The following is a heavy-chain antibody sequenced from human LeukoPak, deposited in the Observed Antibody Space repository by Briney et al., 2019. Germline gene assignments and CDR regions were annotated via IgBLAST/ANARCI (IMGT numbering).Heavy chain of an antibody. Sequence: GGSLRLSCAGSGFTFGGYGMHWFRQTPGKGLEGVAVIAYDGSRTFYADSVKGRFTISRDNSKNTMSVQLDDLRADDTAVYYCTRYNNDHFDYWGQGTLVTVSS. CDR2: IAYDGSRT. J-gene: IGHJ4*02. CDR3: TRYNNDHFDY. CDR1: GFTFGGYG. D-gene: IGHD1-14*01. V-gene: IGHV3-33*01.